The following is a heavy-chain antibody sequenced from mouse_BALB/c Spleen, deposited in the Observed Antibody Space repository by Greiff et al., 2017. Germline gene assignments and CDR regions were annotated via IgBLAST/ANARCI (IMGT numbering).Heavy chain of an antibody. CDR1: GISITTGNYR. V-gene: IGHV3-5*02. CDR2: IYYSGTI. CDR3: ARDELRRGFAY. Sequence: EVKVEESGPGLVKPSQTVSLTCTVTGISITTGNYRWSWIRQFPGNKLEWIGYIYYSGTITYNPSLTSRTTITRDTSKNQFFLEMNSLTAEDTATYYCARDELRRGFAYWGQGTLVTVSA. D-gene: IGHD2-4*01. J-gene: IGHJ3*01.